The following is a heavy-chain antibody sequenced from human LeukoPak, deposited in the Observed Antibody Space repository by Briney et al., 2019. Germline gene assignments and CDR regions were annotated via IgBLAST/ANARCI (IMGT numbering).Heavy chain of an antibody. CDR3: ARDGPDYEFDY. CDR2: ISYDGSNK. CDR1: GFTFSSYA. Sequence: GGSLRLSCAASGFTFSSYAMHWVRQAPGKGLEWVAVISYDGSNKYYADSVKGRFTISRDNSKNTLYLQMNSLRAEDTAVYYCARDGPDYEFDYWGQGTLVTVSS. V-gene: IGHV3-30*04. D-gene: IGHD4-17*01. J-gene: IGHJ4*02.